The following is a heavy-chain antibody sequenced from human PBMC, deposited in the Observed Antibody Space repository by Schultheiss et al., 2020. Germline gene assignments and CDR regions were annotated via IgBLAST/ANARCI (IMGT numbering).Heavy chain of an antibody. CDR2: VSGSGGST. D-gene: IGHD3-3*01. CDR3: ARHTYDFWSGNNYFDY. J-gene: IGHJ4*02. Sequence: GESLKISCAASGFTFSSYAMHWVRQAPGKGLEWVSGVSGSGGSTYSADSVKGRFTISRDNSKNTLYLQMNSLRAEDTAVYYCARHTYDFWSGNNYFDYWGQGTLVTVSS. CDR1: GFTFSSYA. V-gene: IGHV3-23*01.